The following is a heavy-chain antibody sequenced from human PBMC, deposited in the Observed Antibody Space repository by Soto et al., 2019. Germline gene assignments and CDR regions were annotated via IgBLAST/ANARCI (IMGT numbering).Heavy chain of an antibody. CDR2: IYPYHGNT. D-gene: IGHD6-13*01. V-gene: IGHV1-18*01. J-gene: IGHJ4*02. CDR1: GYTFSNYG. Sequence: QVQLVHSGAEVRNPGASVKVSCKASGYTFSNYGIFWVRQAPGQGLEWMGWIYPYHGNTHNAQKLQGRVTLTTDTSTSTAYMDLRSLTSDDTALYYCAWDLIGEAGGGYWGQGTLVTVSS. CDR3: AWDLIGEAGGGY.